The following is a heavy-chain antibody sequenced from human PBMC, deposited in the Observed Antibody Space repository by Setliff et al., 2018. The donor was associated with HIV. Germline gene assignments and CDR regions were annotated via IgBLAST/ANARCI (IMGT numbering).Heavy chain of an antibody. V-gene: IGHV2-70*04. CDR3: ARDSGNYAFDY. Sequence: SGPTLVNPTQTLTLTCAFSGFSLTTSAVGVGWIRQPPGKALEWLARIDWDGDKFYNASLKTRLTISKDTFKKQVILTVANVDPADTATYYCARDSGNYAFDYWGLGTLVTVSS. J-gene: IGHJ4*02. D-gene: IGHD1-26*01. CDR2: IDWDGDK. CDR1: GFSLTTSAVG.